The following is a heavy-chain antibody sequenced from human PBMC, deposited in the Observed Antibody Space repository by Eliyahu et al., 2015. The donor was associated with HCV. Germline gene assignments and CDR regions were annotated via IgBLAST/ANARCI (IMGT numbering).Heavy chain of an antibody. D-gene: IGHD3-10*01. CDR3: TRARGLWFGEPTGY. V-gene: IGHV3-49*04. CDR1: GFXFGXYA. J-gene: IGHJ4*02. CDR2: IRSKAYGGTT. Sequence: EVQLVESGGGLVQPGRSLXLSXTASGFXFGXYAXSWVRQAPGKGLEWVGFIRSKAYGGTTEYAASVKGRFTISRDDSKSIAYLQMNSLKTEDTAVYYCTRARGLWFGEPTGYWGQGTLVTVSS.